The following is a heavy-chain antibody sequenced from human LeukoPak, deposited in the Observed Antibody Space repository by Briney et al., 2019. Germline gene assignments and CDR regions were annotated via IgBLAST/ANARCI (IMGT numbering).Heavy chain of an antibody. CDR3: ARVPLMVYDNWFDP. V-gene: IGHV3-74*03. Sequence: GGSLRLSCAASGFSFSTSWMHWVRQVPGKGLVWVSLINSDASSTTYADSVKGRFTISRDNAKNSLYLQMNSLRAEDTALYYCARVPLMVYDNWFDPWGQGTLVTASS. J-gene: IGHJ5*02. D-gene: IGHD2-8*01. CDR2: INSDASST. CDR1: GFSFSTSW.